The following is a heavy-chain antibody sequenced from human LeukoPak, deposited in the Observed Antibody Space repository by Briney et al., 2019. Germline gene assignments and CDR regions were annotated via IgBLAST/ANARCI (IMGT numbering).Heavy chain of an antibody. CDR1: GYTFTSYG. J-gene: IGHJ5*02. Sequence: GASVKVSCKASGYTFTSYGISWVRQAPGQGLEWMGWISAYNGNTNYAQKLQGRVTMTTDTSTSTAYMELRSLRSDDTAVYYCARGGVDCSGGSCPKSWFDPWGQGTLVTVSA. CDR2: ISAYNGNT. V-gene: IGHV1-18*01. D-gene: IGHD2-15*01. CDR3: ARGGVDCSGGSCPKSWFDP.